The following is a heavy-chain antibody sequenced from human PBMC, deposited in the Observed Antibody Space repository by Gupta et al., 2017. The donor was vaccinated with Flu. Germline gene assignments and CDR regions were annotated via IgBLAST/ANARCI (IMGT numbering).Heavy chain of an antibody. CDR1: GLSLSNYD. D-gene: IGHD3-22*01. J-gene: IGHJ5*02. CDR2: ISRSGSNI. V-gene: IGHV3-48*03. CDR3: AGNYYDTYNNKGWFDP. Sequence: ESKLVESGGGEVQPGGSLRLSCVTSGLSLSNYDMNWVRQAPGRGLEWLAYISRSGSNIYYSDSVKGRFTISRDNARDSLSLQMSSLTAQDTATYYCAGNYYDTYNNKGWFDPWGQGTMVTVSS.